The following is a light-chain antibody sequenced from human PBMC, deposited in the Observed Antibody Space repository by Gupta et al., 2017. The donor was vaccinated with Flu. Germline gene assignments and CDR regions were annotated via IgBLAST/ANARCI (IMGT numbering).Light chain of an antibody. J-gene: IGLJ1*01. CDR1: NIGSKT. Sequence: SYVLTQPPSVSVAPGQTARITCGGNNIGSKTAHWYQQKPGQAPVTVVYEDSDRPSGIPERWSGSNSGNTATLTISRVEAGDEADEDCQVWDSGSEPAFGTGTKVTGL. V-gene: IGLV3-21*02. CDR3: QVWDSGSEPA. CDR2: EDS.